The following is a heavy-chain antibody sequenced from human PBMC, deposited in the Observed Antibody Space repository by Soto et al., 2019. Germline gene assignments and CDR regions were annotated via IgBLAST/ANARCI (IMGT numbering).Heavy chain of an antibody. Sequence: SLRLSCAASGFTFSSYWMHWVRQAPGKGLVWVSRINSDGSSTSYADSVKGRFTTSRDNAENTLYLQMNSLRAEDTAVYYCARDNGVRYYYYYMDVWGKGTTVTVSS. CDR2: INSDGSST. CDR1: GFTFSSYW. V-gene: IGHV3-74*01. D-gene: IGHD2-8*01. J-gene: IGHJ6*03. CDR3: ARDNGVRYYYYYMDV.